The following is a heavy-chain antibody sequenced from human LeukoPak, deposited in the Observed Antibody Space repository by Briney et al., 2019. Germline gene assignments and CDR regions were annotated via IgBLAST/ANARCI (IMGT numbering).Heavy chain of an antibody. V-gene: IGHV3-48*01. CDR1: GFTFSSYA. D-gene: IGHD3-10*01. CDR2: ISVSGSIL. J-gene: IGHJ4*02. Sequence: PGGSLRLSCAASGFTFSSYAMNWVRQAPGKGLEWVSYISVSGSILYYADSVKGRFTISRDNAKSSLFPQMSSLRAEDTAVYYCARVTISGSCYPDYWGQGTLVTVSS. CDR3: ARVTISGSCYPDY.